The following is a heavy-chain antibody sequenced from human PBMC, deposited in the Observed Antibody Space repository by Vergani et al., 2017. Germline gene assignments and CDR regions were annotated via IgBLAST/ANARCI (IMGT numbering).Heavy chain of an antibody. D-gene: IGHD2-2*02. J-gene: IGHJ6*02. CDR3: VKDHDCSSTSCYINYYGMDV. Sequence: EVQLLESGGGLVQPGGSLRLSCSASGFTFSSYAMHWVRQAPGKGLEYVSAISSNGGSTYYADSVKGRFTISRDNSKNTLYLQMSSLRAEDTAVYYCVKDHDCSSTSCYINYYGMDVWGQGTTVTVSS. CDR2: ISSNGGST. V-gene: IGHV3-64D*06. CDR1: GFTFSSYA.